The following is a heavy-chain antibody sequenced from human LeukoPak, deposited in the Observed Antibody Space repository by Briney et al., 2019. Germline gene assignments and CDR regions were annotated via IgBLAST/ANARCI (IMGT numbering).Heavy chain of an antibody. V-gene: IGHV1-69*06. CDR1: GYTFTSYG. Sequence: ASVKVSCKASGYTFTSYGINWVRQAPGQGLEWMGGIIPIFGTTNHAQKFQGRVRITADKSTSTAYMELSSLRSEDTAVYYCARPRFPYYRLSGADYQYMDVWGKGTTVTVSS. D-gene: IGHD2/OR15-2a*01. CDR2: IIPIFGTT. CDR3: ARPRFPYYRLSGADYQYMDV. J-gene: IGHJ6*03.